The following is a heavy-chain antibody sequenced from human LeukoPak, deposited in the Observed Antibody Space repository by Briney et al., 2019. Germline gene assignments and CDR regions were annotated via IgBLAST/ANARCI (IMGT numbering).Heavy chain of an antibody. J-gene: IGHJ4*02. CDR2: ISGSGGNT. CDR3: AKTVSGSHSYQGGDY. V-gene: IGHV3-23*01. Sequence: PGGSLRLSCAASGFTFSGYSMNWVRQAPGKGLEWVSAISGSGGNTYYADSVKGRFTMSRDNSKNTLYLQMNSLRAEDTAVYFCAKTVSGSHSYQGGDYWGQGTLVTVST. D-gene: IGHD3-16*02. CDR1: GFTFSGYS.